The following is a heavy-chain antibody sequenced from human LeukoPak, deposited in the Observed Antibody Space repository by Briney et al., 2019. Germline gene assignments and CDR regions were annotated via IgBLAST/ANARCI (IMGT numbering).Heavy chain of an antibody. Sequence: PGGSLRLSCAASGFTFSNAWMSWVRQAPGKGLEWVGRIKSKTDGGTTDYAAPVKGRFTISRDDSKNTLYLQMNSLRAEDTAVYYCARDSQQLGYYFDYWGQGTLVTVSS. V-gene: IGHV3-15*01. CDR3: ARDSQQLGYYFDY. J-gene: IGHJ4*02. CDR2: IKSKTDGGTT. CDR1: GFTFSNAW. D-gene: IGHD6-13*01.